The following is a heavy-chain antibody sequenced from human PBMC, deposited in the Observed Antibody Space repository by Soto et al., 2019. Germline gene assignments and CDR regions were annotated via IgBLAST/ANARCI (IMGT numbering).Heavy chain of an antibody. CDR3: ARAYYDILTGYYHYYFDY. CDR1: GGTFSSYA. V-gene: IGHV1-69*13. CDR2: IIPIFGTA. D-gene: IGHD3-9*01. Sequence: ASVKVSCKASGGTFSSYAISWVRQAPGQGLEWMGGIIPIFGTANYAQKFQGRVTITADESTSTAYMELSSLRSEDTAVYYCARAYYDILTGYYHYYFDYWGQGTLVTVSS. J-gene: IGHJ4*02.